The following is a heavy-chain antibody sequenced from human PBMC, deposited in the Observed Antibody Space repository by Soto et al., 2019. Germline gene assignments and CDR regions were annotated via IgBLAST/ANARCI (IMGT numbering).Heavy chain of an antibody. V-gene: IGHV4-59*01. J-gene: IGHJ4*02. CDR1: GGSISSYY. Sequence: SETLSLTCTVSGGSISSYYWSWIRQPPGKGLEWIGYIYYSGSTNYNPSLKSRVTISVDTSKNPFSLKLSSVTAADTAVYYCARNSGYDFFFSYWGQGTLVTVSS. CDR2: IYYSGST. D-gene: IGHD5-12*01. CDR3: ARNSGYDFFFSY.